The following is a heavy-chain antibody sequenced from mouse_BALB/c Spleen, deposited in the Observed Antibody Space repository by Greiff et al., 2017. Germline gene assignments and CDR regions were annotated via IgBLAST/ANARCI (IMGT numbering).Heavy chain of an antibody. D-gene: IGHD3-1*01. Sequence: DVMLVESGGGLVQPGGSMKLSCVASGFTFSNYWMNWVRQSPEKGLEWVAEIRLKSNNYATHYAESVKGRFTISRDDSKSSVYLQMNNLRAEDTGIYYCTRDRDWYFDVWGAGTTVTVSS. V-gene: IGHV6-6*02. CDR3: TRDRDWYFDV. CDR2: IRLKSNNYAT. CDR1: GFTFSNYW. J-gene: IGHJ1*01.